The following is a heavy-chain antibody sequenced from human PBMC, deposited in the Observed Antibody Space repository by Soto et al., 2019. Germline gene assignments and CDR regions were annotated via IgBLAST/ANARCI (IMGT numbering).Heavy chain of an antibody. CDR2: VSAYNGNR. D-gene: IGHD2-21*02. V-gene: IGHV1-18*01. CDR1: VYSSTSYG. CDR3: ARSLGAIYCGGDCYYDS. Sequence: AAVRVSCKASVYSSTSYGISWVLHAPGQVVEWVGLVSAYNGNRNYAQKLQGRGTMTTDTSRSTASLELRSMRSDDTAVYYCARSLGAIYCGGDCYYDSWGQGNLVTVSS. J-gene: IGHJ5*01.